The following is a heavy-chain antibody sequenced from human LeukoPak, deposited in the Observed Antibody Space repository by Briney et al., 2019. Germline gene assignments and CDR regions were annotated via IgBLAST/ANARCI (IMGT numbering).Heavy chain of an antibody. V-gene: IGHV3-30*18. CDR1: GFTFTSYG. J-gene: IGHJ4*02. CDR3: AKFENYYDSSGYDFDY. D-gene: IGHD3-22*01. Sequence: GGSLRLSCAASGFTFTSYGMHRVRQAPGKGLEWVAVISYDGSNKYYADSVKGRFTISRDNSKNTLYLQMNSQRAEDTAVYYCAKFENYYDSSGYDFDYWGQGTLVTVSS. CDR2: ISYDGSNK.